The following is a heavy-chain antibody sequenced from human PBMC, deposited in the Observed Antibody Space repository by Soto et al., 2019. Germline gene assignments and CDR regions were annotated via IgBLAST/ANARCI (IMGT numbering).Heavy chain of an antibody. Sequence: EVQLVESGGGLVQPGGSLRLSCAVSGFTVSSNYVSWVRQAPGKGLEWVSVIYSGGSTYYADSVKGRFTISRDNSKNTLYLQMNSLRAEDTAVYYCARDYGSGSYLGVFDIWGQGTMVIVSS. CDR3: ARDYGSGSYLGVFDI. CDR1: GFTVSSNY. J-gene: IGHJ3*02. V-gene: IGHV3-66*01. CDR2: IYSGGST. D-gene: IGHD3-10*01.